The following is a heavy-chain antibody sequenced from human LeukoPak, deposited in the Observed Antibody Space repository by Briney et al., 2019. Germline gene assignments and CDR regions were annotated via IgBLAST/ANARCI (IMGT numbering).Heavy chain of an antibody. J-gene: IGHJ3*02. Sequence: GSXRLSCAASGFTFSDYYMSWIRQAPGKGLEWVSYISSSGSTIYYADSVKGRFTISRDNAKNSLYLQMNSLRAEDTAVYYCARITLRFLEWLDAFDIWGQGAMVTVSS. CDR2: ISSSGSTI. CDR1: GFTFSDYY. CDR3: ARITLRFLEWLDAFDI. D-gene: IGHD3-3*01. V-gene: IGHV3-11*04.